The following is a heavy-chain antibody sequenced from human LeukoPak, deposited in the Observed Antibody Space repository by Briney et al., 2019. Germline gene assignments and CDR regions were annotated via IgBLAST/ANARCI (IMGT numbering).Heavy chain of an antibody. J-gene: IGHJ4*02. D-gene: IGHD5-18*01. Sequence: PGGSLRLSCAASGSTFSSYEMNWVRQAPGKGLEWFSYITSSGTTIYYADSVKGRFTISRDNAKNSLYLQMNSLRAEDTAVYYCAVRFRGYSYGYDYWGQGTLVTVSS. CDR1: GSTFSSYE. CDR2: ITSSGTTI. V-gene: IGHV3-48*03. CDR3: AVRFRGYSYGYDY.